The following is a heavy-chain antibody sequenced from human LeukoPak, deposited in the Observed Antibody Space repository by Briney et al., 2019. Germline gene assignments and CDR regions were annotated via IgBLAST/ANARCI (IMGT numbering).Heavy chain of an antibody. J-gene: IGHJ4*02. D-gene: IGHD3-16*01. CDR2: IFYSGST. CDR3: ASCPPYDGGAVSDY. Sequence: TLSLTCIVSGGSTSSGDYYWSWIRQSPEKGLEWIGYIFYSGSTHYNPSLQSRATISIDTSKNQFSLKLRSVTAADTAVYYCASCPPYDGGAVSDYWGQGTLVTVSS. V-gene: IGHV4-30-4*08. CDR1: GGSTSSGDYY.